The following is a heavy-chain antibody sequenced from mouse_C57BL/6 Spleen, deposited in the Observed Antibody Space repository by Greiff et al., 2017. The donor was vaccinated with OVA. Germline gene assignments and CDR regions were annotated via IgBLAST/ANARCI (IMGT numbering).Heavy chain of an antibody. CDR2: ISSGGSYT. Sequence: EVKLQESGGDLVKPGGSLKLSCAASGFTFSSYGMSWVRQTPDKRLEWVATISSGGSYTYYPDSVKGRFTISRDNAKNTLYLQMSSLKSEDTAMYYCARHKTTGYYFDYWGQGTTLTVSS. CDR1: GFTFSSYG. V-gene: IGHV5-6*01. J-gene: IGHJ2*01. D-gene: IGHD1-1*01. CDR3: ARHKTTGYYFDY.